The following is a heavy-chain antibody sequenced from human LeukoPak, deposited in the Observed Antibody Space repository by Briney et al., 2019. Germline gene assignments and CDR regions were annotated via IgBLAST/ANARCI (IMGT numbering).Heavy chain of an antibody. Sequence: WIRQSPGKGLEWVSYISSTTSTIYYADSVKGRFTISRDNAKNSLYLQMNSLRDEDTAVYYCARYYYGGGYFNYWGQGTLVTVSS. V-gene: IGHV3-48*02. J-gene: IGHJ4*02. CDR2: ISSTTSTI. CDR3: ARYYYGGGYFNY. D-gene: IGHD1-26*01.